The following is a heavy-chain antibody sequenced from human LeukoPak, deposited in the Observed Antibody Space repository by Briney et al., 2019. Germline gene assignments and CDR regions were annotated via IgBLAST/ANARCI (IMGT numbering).Heavy chain of an antibody. CDR3: ARQAFSAYDAPYYFDN. CDR2: IYYSGDT. Sequence: SETLSLTCTVSGGSISSSSYYWGWIRQPPGKGLEWIGNIYYSGDTYYDPSLKSRVTISVDTSKNQFSLKLTSVTAADTAMYFCARQAFSAYDAPYYFDNWGQGTLVTVSS. D-gene: IGHD5-12*01. CDR1: GGSISSSSYY. J-gene: IGHJ4*02. V-gene: IGHV4-39*07.